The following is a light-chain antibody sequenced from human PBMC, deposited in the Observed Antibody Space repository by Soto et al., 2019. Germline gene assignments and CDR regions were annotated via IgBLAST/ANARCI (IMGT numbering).Light chain of an antibody. CDR3: CSYAGSSTYV. Sequence: QSALTQPASVSGSPGQSITSSCTGTSSDVGTYNLVSWYQHHPGKAPKLMIYEGSKPPSGVSNRFSGSKSGNTASLTISGLQAEDEADYYCCSYAGSSTYVFGTGTKLTVL. CDR1: SSDVGTYNL. V-gene: IGLV2-23*01. CDR2: EGS. J-gene: IGLJ1*01.